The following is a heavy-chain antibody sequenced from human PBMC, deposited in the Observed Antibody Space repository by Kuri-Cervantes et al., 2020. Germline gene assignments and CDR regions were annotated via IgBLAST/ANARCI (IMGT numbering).Heavy chain of an antibody. CDR3: ARDRLVSSGIYYYYGMDV. Sequence: SLKISCAASGFTFDDYAMHWVRQAPGKGPEWVSGIGWNSGSIGYADSVKGRFTISRDNAKNSMYLQMNSLRAEDTAVYYCARDRLVSSGIYYYYGMDVWGQGTTVTVSS. D-gene: IGHD6-25*01. J-gene: IGHJ6*02. CDR1: GFTFDDYA. CDR2: IGWNSGSI. V-gene: IGHV3-9*01.